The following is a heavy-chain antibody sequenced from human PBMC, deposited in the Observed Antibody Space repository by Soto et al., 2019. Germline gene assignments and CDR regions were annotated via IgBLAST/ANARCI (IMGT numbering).Heavy chain of an antibody. Sequence: ASVKVSFKASGYTFTSYGISWVRQAPGQGLEWMGWISAYNGNTNYAQKLQGRVTMTTDTSTSTAYMELRSLRSDDTAVYYCARDGGDDILTGYTYYYYYYGMDVWGQGTTVTVSS. CDR2: ISAYNGNT. CDR1: GYTFTSYG. J-gene: IGHJ6*02. CDR3: ARDGGDDILTGYTYYYYYYGMDV. V-gene: IGHV1-18*01. D-gene: IGHD3-9*01.